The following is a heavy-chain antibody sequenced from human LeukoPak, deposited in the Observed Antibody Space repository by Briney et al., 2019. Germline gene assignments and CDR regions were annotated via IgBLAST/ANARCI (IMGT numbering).Heavy chain of an antibody. D-gene: IGHD1-14*01. CDR1: GFTFSSYG. CDR3: APRNRGY. V-gene: IGHV3-30*02. CDR2: IRYDGSNQ. Sequence: GGSLRLSYAASGFTFSSYGMHWVRQAPGKGLEWVAFIRYDGSNQYYADSVKGRFTISRDNSKNTMYLQMNSLRPEDTAVYYCAPRNRGYWGQGTLVAVSS. J-gene: IGHJ4*02.